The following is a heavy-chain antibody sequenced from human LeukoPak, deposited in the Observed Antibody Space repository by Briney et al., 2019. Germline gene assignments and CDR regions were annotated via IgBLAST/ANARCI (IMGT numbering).Heavy chain of an antibody. J-gene: IGHJ4*02. D-gene: IGHD1-26*01. CDR2: INPNSGGT. CDR3: ARAVGATGYFDY. Sequence: ASVTVSCTASGYTFTGYYMHWVRQAPGQGLEWMGWINPNSGGTNYAQKFQGWVTKTRDTSISTAYMELSRLRSDDTAVYYCARAVGATGYFDYWGQGTLVTVSS. V-gene: IGHV1-2*04. CDR1: GYTFTGYY.